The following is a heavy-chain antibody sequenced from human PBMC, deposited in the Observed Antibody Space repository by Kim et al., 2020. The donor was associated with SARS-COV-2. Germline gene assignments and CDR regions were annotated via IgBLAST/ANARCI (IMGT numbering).Heavy chain of an antibody. CDR2: ISYDGSNK. J-gene: IGHJ4*02. Sequence: GGSLRLSCAASGFTFSSYAMHWVRQAPGKGLEWVAVISYDGSNKYYADSVKGRFTISRDNSKNTLYLQMNSLRAEDTAVYYCARDEGDYYDSSGYYIDYWGQGTLVTVSS. CDR1: GFTFSSYA. V-gene: IGHV3-30*04. D-gene: IGHD3-22*01. CDR3: ARDEGDYYDSSGYYIDY.